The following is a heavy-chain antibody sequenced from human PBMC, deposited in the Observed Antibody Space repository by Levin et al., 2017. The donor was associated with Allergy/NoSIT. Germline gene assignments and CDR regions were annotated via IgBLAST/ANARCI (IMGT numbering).Heavy chain of an antibody. Sequence: GGSLRLSCAASGFTFSSYWMSWVRQAPGKGLEWVANIKQDGSEKYYVDSVKGRFTISRDNAKNSLYLQMNSLRAEDTAVYYCARDQEDIVVVVAATPRYFDYWGQGTLVTVSS. CDR1: GFTFSSYW. D-gene: IGHD2-15*01. CDR2: IKQDGSEK. CDR3: ARDQEDIVVVVAATPRYFDY. V-gene: IGHV3-7*01. J-gene: IGHJ4*02.